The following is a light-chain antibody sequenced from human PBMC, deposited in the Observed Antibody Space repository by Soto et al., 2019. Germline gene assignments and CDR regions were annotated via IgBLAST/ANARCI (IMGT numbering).Light chain of an antibody. V-gene: IGKV1-5*01. Sequence: DIQMTQSPSTLSASVGDRITITCRASQSVSAWVAWYQQKPGKAPKVVIYDASSLESGVPSRFAGSRSGTEFTLTINSLQPDDSATYYCQQYNNFPGTFGQVTTVEIK. J-gene: IGKJ1*01. CDR3: QQYNNFPGT. CDR1: QSVSAW. CDR2: DAS.